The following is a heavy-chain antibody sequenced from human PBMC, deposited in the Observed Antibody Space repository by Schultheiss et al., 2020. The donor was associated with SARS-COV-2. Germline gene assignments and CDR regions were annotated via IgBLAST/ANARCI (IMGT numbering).Heavy chain of an antibody. CDR1: GGSISSGGYY. J-gene: IGHJ6*02. CDR3: ASMVGATNHYYYYGMDV. Sequence: SETLSLTCTVSGGSISSGGYYWSWIRQPPGKGLEWIGEINHSGSTNYNPSLKSRVTISVDTSKNQFSLKLSSVTAADTAVYYCASMVGATNHYYYYGMDVWGQGTTVTVSS. D-gene: IGHD1-26*01. V-gene: IGHV4-61*08. CDR2: INHSGST.